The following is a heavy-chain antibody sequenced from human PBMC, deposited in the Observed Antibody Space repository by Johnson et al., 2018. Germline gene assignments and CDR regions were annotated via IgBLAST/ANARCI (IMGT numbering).Heavy chain of an antibody. CDR2: INPSGGST. Sequence: QVQLVQSGAEVKKPGASVKVSCKASGYTFTRYYMHWVRQAPGQGLEWMGIINPSGGSTNYAQKFQGRVTMTRDTSTCTVYMELSSVRSEDTAVYYWARGHWSSTSCYRVTLGDYYYGMDVWGKGTTVTVSS. CDR1: GYTFTRYY. J-gene: IGHJ6*04. CDR3: ARGHWSSTSCYRVTLGDYYYGMDV. D-gene: IGHD2-2*01. V-gene: IGHV1-46*01.